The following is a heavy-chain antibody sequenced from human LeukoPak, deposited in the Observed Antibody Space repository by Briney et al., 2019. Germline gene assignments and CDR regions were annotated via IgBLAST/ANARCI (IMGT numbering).Heavy chain of an antibody. Sequence: GGSLRLSCASSGFTFSNYGMHWVRQAPGKGLEWVALIWYDGRTKFHADSVKGRFTISRDNSKNTLYLQMNSLRAEDTAVYYCARDLKDRYQLHPRGGNWFDPWGQGTLVTVSS. CDR3: ARDLKDRYQLHPRGGNWFDP. CDR2: IWYDGRTK. J-gene: IGHJ5*02. V-gene: IGHV3-30*02. CDR1: GFTFSNYG. D-gene: IGHD2-2*01.